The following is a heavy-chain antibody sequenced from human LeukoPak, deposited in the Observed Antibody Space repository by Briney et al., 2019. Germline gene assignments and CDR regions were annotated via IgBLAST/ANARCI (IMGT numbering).Heavy chain of an antibody. D-gene: IGHD3-10*01. V-gene: IGHV4-34*01. J-gene: IGHJ4*02. CDR3: AGGLLWFGGMGY. CDR1: GGSFSGYY. Sequence: PSETLSLTCAVYGGSFSGYYWSWLRQPPGKGLEWIGEINHKGSTNYNPSLKSRVTISVDTSKNQFSLKLITVTDADTAVYYCAGGLLWFGGMGYWGQGTLVTVSS. CDR2: INHKGST.